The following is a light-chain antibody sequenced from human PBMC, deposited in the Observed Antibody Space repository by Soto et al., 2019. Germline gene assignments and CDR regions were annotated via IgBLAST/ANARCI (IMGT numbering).Light chain of an antibody. V-gene: IGKV1-5*03. CDR1: QSISSW. J-gene: IGKJ1*01. CDR2: KAS. Sequence: DIQMTQSPSTLSASVGDKVIITCRASQSISSWLAWYQQKPGKAPNLLIYKASTLKSGVPSRFSGSGSGTEFILPISSLQPDDFATYFCQQDDNDSWTFGQGTKVELK. CDR3: QQDDNDSWT.